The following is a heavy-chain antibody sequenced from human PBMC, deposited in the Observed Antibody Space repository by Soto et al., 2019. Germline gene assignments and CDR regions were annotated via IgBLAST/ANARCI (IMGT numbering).Heavy chain of an antibody. CDR3: TRRPQKGYGPINY. D-gene: IGHD1-1*01. Sequence: GEYLKISCMTSGYKFSACWIAWVRQRPGKGLEWMGIIYPGDLDTRYSPSFEGQVTISVDRSTKTAHLQWNSLKASDTAMYHCTRRPQKGYGPINYWGEGTLVTDYS. V-gene: IGHV5-51*01. J-gene: IGHJ4*02. CDR1: GYKFSACW. CDR2: IYPGDLDT.